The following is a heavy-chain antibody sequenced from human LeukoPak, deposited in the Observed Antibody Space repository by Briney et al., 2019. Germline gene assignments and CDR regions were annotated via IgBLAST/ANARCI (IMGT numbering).Heavy chain of an antibody. Sequence: PSETLSLTSIVSVGSISGYYWSWLRQSPGKGLEWVAYIYNSGNTKYNPSLRSRVTISVDTSKNQLYLKLNSVTDADPAVYYCARPLSSSYGYTFDHWGQGAQVTVSS. CDR3: ARPLSSSYGYTFDH. CDR2: IYNSGNT. D-gene: IGHD5-18*01. J-gene: IGHJ4*02. CDR1: VGSISGYY. V-gene: IGHV4-59*08.